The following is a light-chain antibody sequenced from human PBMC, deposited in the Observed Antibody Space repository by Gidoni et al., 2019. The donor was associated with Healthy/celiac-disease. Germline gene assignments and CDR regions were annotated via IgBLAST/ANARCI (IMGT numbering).Light chain of an antibody. CDR3: QQRSNWRLT. CDR1: QSVSSY. Sequence: EIVVTQSPATLSLSPGERATLSCRASQSVSSYLAWYQQKPGQAPRLLISVASNRATGIPARFSGSGSGPDFTLTISSLEPADFAVYYCQQRSNWRLTFGGGTKVEIK. J-gene: IGKJ4*01. CDR2: VAS. V-gene: IGKV3-11*01.